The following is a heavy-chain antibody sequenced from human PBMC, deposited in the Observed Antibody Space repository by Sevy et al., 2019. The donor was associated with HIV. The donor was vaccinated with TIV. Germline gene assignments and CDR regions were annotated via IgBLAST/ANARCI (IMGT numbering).Heavy chain of an antibody. J-gene: IGHJ6*02. CDR3: TYSPGNVVVPAATYQQSYYYGMDV. Sequence: GGSLRLSCAASGFTFSNAWMSWVRQAPGKGLEWVGRIKSKTDGGTTDYAAPVKGRFTISRDDSKNTLYLQMNSLKTEDTAVYYCTYSPGNVVVPAATYQQSYYYGMDVWGQGTTVTISS. CDR1: GFTFSNAW. D-gene: IGHD2-2*01. V-gene: IGHV3-15*01. CDR2: IKSKTDGGTT.